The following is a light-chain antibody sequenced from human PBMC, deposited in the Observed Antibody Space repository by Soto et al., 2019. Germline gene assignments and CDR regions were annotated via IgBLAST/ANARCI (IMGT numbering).Light chain of an antibody. V-gene: IGKV3-20*01. CDR2: GSS. CDR1: QRVSSGY. CDR3: QQYGSSPRSST. J-gene: IGKJ5*01. Sequence: EIVLTQSPGTLSLSPGERATLSCRASQRVSSGYLAWYQQKPGQAPRLLIYGSSNSATDIPDRFSGRGSGTDLTRTISTLEPAEFAVYYCQQYGSSPRSSTFVQGTRLEIK.